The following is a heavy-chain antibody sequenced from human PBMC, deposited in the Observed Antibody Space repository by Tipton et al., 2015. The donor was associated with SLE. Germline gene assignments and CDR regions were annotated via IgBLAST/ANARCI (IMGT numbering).Heavy chain of an antibody. J-gene: IGHJ5*01. Sequence: TLSLTCTVSGDSITHEDRYWNWIRQPAGKGLEWIGRIYISGSTSYNPPLMSRLTMSVDTSKKQFSLKMNSVTAADTAVYYCARGVIFKGFDSWGQGTLVTVSS. D-gene: IGHD2/OR15-2a*01. CDR2: IYISGST. CDR1: GDSITHEDRY. CDR3: ARGVIFKGFDS. V-gene: IGHV4-61*02.